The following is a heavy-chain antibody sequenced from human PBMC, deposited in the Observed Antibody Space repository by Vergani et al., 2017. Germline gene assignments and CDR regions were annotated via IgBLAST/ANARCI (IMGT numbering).Heavy chain of an antibody. Sequence: EVQLVESGGVVVQPGGSLRLSCAASGFTFDDYTMHWVRQAPGKGLEWVSLISWDGGSTYYADSVKGRFTISRDNSKNSLYLQMNSLRTEDTALYYCAKGRVMITFGGFMDYWGQGTLVTVSS. CDR2: ISWDGGST. J-gene: IGHJ4*02. D-gene: IGHD3-16*01. V-gene: IGHV3-43*01. CDR3: AKGRVMITFGGFMDY. CDR1: GFTFDDYT.